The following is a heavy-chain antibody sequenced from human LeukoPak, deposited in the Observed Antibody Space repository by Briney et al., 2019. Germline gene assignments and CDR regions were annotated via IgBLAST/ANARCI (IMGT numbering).Heavy chain of an antibody. CDR1: GFTFSSYS. V-gene: IGHV3-48*04. CDR2: ISSRSTTI. Sequence: GGSLTLSCAASGFTFSSYSMNWVRQAPGKGLEWVSYISSRSTTIHYAGSVKGRFTISRANAKNLLYLHVHSLRAEDTAVYYCARDYLGPLDAWSQGTLVTVSS. J-gene: IGHJ5*02. D-gene: IGHD7-27*01. CDR3: ARDYLGPLDA.